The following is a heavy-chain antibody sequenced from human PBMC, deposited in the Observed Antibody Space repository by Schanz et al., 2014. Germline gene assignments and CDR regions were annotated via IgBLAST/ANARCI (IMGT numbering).Heavy chain of an antibody. CDR1: GFTFSSYS. Sequence: EVQLVESGGGLVQPGGSLRLSCAASGFTFSSYSMNWVRQAPGKGLEWVSYISSCSSTRYYADSVKGRFTMSRDNAKNSVFLQMNSLRAEDTAVYYCVRDSFFAFDYWGQGTLVTVSS. D-gene: IGHD3-3*01. CDR2: ISSCSSTR. J-gene: IGHJ4*02. V-gene: IGHV3-48*01. CDR3: VRDSFFAFDY.